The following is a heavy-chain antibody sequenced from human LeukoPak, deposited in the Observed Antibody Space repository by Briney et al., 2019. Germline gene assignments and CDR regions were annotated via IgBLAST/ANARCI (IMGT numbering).Heavy chain of an antibody. D-gene: IGHD3-9*01. V-gene: IGHV4-31*03. CDR3: ARGVYDWDY. Sequence: SETLSLTCTVSGGPISSGGHYWGWIRQHPGKGLEWIGYIYYTGSTYYNPSLKSRVTLSVDTSKNQFSLKLSSVTAADTAVYYCARGVYDWDYWGQGTLVTVSS. CDR1: GGPISSGGHY. CDR2: IYYTGST. J-gene: IGHJ4*02.